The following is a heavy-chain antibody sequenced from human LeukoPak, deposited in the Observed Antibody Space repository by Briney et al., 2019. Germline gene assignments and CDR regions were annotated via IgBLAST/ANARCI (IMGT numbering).Heavy chain of an antibody. Sequence: ASVKVSCKASGYTFTGYYMHWVRQAPGQGLEWMGWINPNSGGTNYAQKFQGRVTMTRDTSISTAYMELSRLRSDDTAVYYCARVSGSPSRYYYGMDVWGQGITVTVSS. CDR2: INPNSGGT. CDR1: GYTFTGYY. D-gene: IGHD1-26*01. J-gene: IGHJ6*02. CDR3: ARVSGSPSRYYYGMDV. V-gene: IGHV1-2*02.